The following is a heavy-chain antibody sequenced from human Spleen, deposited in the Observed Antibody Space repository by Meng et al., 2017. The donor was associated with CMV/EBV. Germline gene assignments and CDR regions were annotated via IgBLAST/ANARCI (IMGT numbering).Heavy chain of an antibody. CDR3: AGGGLEYYFDY. CDR1: GASVDTGSYY. CDR2: IYYSANI. J-gene: IGHJ4*02. V-gene: IGHV4-61*01. D-gene: IGHD3-3*01. Sequence: ETMSLTCTISGASVDTGSYYWSWIRQTPGKGLEWIGYIYYSANIDTNPSLGSRVTMSRDTSKNQFSLKLDFVTAADTAVYYCAGGGLEYYFDYWGQGTLVTVSS.